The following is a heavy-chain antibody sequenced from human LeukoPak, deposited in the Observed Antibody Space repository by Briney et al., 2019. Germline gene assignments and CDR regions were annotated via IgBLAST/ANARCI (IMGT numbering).Heavy chain of an antibody. D-gene: IGHD5-24*01. J-gene: IGHJ4*02. CDR3: ARLEMATIGGGFDY. CDR1: GYRFAGYW. CDR2: IYPGDSDT. V-gene: IGHV5-51*01. Sequence: GESLKISCKGSGYRFAGYWIGWVRQMPGKGLGWMGIIYPGDSDTRYSPSFQGQVTISVDKSISTAYVQWSSLKASDTAMYFCARLEMATIGGGFDYWGQGTLVTVSS.